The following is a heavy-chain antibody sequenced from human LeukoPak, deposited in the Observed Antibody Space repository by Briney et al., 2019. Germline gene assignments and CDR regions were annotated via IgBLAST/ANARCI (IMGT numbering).Heavy chain of an antibody. CDR1: GGSISSSSYY. CDR3: ARLTYSTGWYGAYFDY. V-gene: IGHV4-39*01. Sequence: SETLSLTCTVSGGSISSSSYYWGWIRQPPGKVLEWIGTIYYSGSTYYNPSLKGPVTISVDTSENQFSLKLSSVTAADTAVYYCARLTYSTGWYGAYFDYWGQGTLVTVSS. J-gene: IGHJ4*02. D-gene: IGHD6-19*01. CDR2: IYYSGST.